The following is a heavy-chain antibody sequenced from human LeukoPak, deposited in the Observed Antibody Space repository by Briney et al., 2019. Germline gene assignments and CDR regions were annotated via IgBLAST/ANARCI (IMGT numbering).Heavy chain of an antibody. D-gene: IGHD3-22*01. J-gene: IGHJ4*02. V-gene: IGHV3-13*01. CDR2: IGSAGET. CDR1: GFTFSSYD. CDR3: ARGRYYYDSSGYYEY. Sequence: PGGSLRLSCAASGFTFSSYDMHWVRQATGKGLEWVSAIGSAGETYYPDSVKGRFTISRENAKNSLYLQMNSLRAGDSAVYYCARGRYYYDSSGYYEYWGQGTLVTVSS.